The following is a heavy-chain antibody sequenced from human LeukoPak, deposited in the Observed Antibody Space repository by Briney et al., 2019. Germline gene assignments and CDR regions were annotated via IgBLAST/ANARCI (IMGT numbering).Heavy chain of an antibody. J-gene: IGHJ3*02. CDR2: ISSSGSTI. Sequence: PGGSLRLSCAASGFTFSDYYMSWIRQAPGKGLEWVSYISSSGSTIYYADSVKGQFTISRDNAKNSLYLQMNSLRAEDTAVYYCARAPSKYYYDSSGMDGRDAFDIWGQGTMVTVSS. V-gene: IGHV3-11*04. D-gene: IGHD3-22*01. CDR3: ARAPSKYYYDSSGMDGRDAFDI. CDR1: GFTFSDYY.